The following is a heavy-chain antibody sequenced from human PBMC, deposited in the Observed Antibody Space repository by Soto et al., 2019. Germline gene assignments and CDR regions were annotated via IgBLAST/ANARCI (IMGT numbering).Heavy chain of an antibody. V-gene: IGHV3-30-3*01. CDR3: ARDYGDY. Sequence: GESLKISCAASGFTFSSYAMHWVRQAPGKGLEWVAVISYDGSNKYYADSVKGRFTISRDNSKNTLYLQMNSLRAEDTAVYYCARDYGDYWGQGTLVSVS. CDR1: GFTFSSYA. J-gene: IGHJ4*02. D-gene: IGHD4-17*01. CDR2: ISYDGSNK.